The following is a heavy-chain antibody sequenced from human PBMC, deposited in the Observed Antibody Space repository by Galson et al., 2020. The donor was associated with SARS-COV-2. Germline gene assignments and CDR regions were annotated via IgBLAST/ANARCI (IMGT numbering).Heavy chain of an antibody. D-gene: IGHD6-6*01. V-gene: IGHV3-73*01. CDR2: IRSSAKNYAT. J-gene: IGHJ2*01. Sequence: GGSLRLSCGASGFIFSDSAIHWVRQASGKGPERVGRIRSSAKNYATTYGTSMTGRVTISRDDSKDTAYLQMNDLQSDDTAMYYCIGSSNRDNFDVWGRGILVT. CDR1: GFIFSDSA. CDR3: IGSSNRDNFDV.